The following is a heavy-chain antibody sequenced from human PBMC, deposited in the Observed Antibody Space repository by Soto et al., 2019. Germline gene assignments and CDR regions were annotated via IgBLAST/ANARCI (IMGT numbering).Heavy chain of an antibody. V-gene: IGHV5-51*01. D-gene: IGHD1-26*01. CDR2: IYPGDSDT. J-gene: IGHJ6*02. CDR3: ARQLIEVGAKHGMDV. CDR1: GYSFTSYW. Sequence: PGESLKISCKGSGYSFTSYWIGWVRQMPGKGLEWMGIIYPGDSDTRYSPSFQGQVTISADKSISTAYLQWSSLKASDTAMYYCARQLIEVGAKHGMDVWGQGTTVTVSS.